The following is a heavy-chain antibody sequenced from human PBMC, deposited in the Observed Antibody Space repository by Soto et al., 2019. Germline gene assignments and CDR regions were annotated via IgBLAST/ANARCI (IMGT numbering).Heavy chain of an antibody. CDR2: INHSGST. CDR3: ASTTTVSRTYYFDY. Sequence: KPSETLSLTCAVYGGSFSGYYWSWIRQPPGKGLEWIGEINHSGSTNYNPSLKSRVTISVDTSKNQFSLKLSSVTAADTAVYYCASTTTVSRTYYFDYWGQGTLVTVSS. V-gene: IGHV4-34*01. J-gene: IGHJ4*02. D-gene: IGHD4-17*01. CDR1: GGSFSGYY.